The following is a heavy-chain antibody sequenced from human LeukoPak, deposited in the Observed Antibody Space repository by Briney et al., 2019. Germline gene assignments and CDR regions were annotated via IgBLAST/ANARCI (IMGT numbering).Heavy chain of an antibody. CDR1: GFTFSDYY. D-gene: IGHD3-16*01. V-gene: IGHV3-71*03. Sequence: GGSLRLSCAASGFTFSDYYMSWVRQAPGKGLEWVHFIKKKPNGGTTEKTTSVKGRFTISRDDSKSITYLQMNSLRAEDTAVYFCARANFMITFGDDAAFDIWGQGTMVTVSS. CDR3: ARANFMITFGDDAAFDI. J-gene: IGHJ3*02. CDR2: IKKKPNGGTT.